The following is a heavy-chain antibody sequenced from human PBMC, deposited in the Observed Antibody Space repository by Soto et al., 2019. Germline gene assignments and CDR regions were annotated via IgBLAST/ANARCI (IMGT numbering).Heavy chain of an antibody. V-gene: IGHV4-30-2*01. CDR3: ARRATYYYDSSGYSAGVGAFDI. D-gene: IGHD3-22*01. CDR2: IYHSGST. J-gene: IGHJ3*02. CDR1: GCSISSGGYS. Sequence: TXETLSLTCAVSGCSISSGGYSWSWIRQPPGKGLEWIGYIYHSGSTYYNPSLKSRVTISVDRSKNQFSLKLSSVTAADTAVYYCARRATYYYDSSGYSAGVGAFDIWGQGTMVTVSS.